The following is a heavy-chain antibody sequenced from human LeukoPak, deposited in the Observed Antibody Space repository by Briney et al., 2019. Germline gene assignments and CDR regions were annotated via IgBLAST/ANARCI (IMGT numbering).Heavy chain of an antibody. CDR3: ARDQGWGDWYFDL. J-gene: IGHJ2*01. D-gene: IGHD3-10*01. Sequence: SETLSLTCAVYGGSFSAYYWSWIRQPPGKGLEWIGYLFYNGNTNYNSSLKSRVTISVDTSKNQFSLKLNSLTAADTAVYFCARDQGWGDWYFDLWGRGTLVTVSS. CDR1: GGSFSAYY. V-gene: IGHV4-59*01. CDR2: LFYNGNT.